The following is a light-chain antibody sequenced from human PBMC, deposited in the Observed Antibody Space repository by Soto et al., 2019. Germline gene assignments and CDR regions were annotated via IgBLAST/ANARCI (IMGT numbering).Light chain of an antibody. V-gene: IGLV2-14*01. Sequence: TSPASVSGSRSQSITIYCTGTSSDVGGYNCVPRYKQHPVKAPQLMIYEVSNRPSGLSNRFSGSKSGNNAYLTISGLQAADEADDPCSSYTSRSSLYVFGSGTKVTVL. CDR1: SSDVGGYNC. CDR2: EVS. J-gene: IGLJ1*01. CDR3: SSYTSRSSLYV.